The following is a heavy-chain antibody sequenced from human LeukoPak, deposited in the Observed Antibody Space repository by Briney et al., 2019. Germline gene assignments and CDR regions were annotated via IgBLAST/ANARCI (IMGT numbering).Heavy chain of an antibody. Sequence: GRSLRLSCAASGFTFSRYAIHWVRQAPGKGLEWVAVISYDGSNKYYADSVKGRFTISRDNSKNTLYLQMNSLRSEDTAVYYCARVGPTPDHYKGLDVWGQGTTVTVSS. CDR1: GFTFSRYA. CDR2: ISYDGSNK. V-gene: IGHV3-30-3*01. CDR3: ARVGPTPDHYKGLDV. J-gene: IGHJ6*02. D-gene: IGHD1-26*01.